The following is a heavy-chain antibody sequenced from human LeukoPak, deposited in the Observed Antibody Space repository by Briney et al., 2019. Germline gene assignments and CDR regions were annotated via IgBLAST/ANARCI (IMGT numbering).Heavy chain of an antibody. CDR1: GYTFTSHF. V-gene: IGHV1-46*01. CDR3: AREGSSALDY. D-gene: IGHD3-10*01. CDR2: INPSGGAP. Sequence: GASVKVSCKASGYTFTSHFIHWVRQAPGQGLEWMGIINPSGGAPSYAQKFQGRVTITTDTSTSTVHMDLSSLRSDDTAVYSCAREGSSALDYWGQGALVTVSS. J-gene: IGHJ4*02.